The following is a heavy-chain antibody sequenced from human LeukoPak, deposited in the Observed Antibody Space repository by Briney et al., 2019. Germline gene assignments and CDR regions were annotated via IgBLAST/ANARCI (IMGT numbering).Heavy chain of an antibody. CDR1: GGTFSSYA. J-gene: IGHJ3*02. CDR2: IIPIFGTA. D-gene: IGHD3-22*01. CDR3: ASYYDSSGNMCDAFDI. Sequence: GASVKVSCKASGGTFSSYAISWVRQAPGHGLEWMGRIIPIFGTANYAQKFQGRVTITTDESTSTAYMELSSLRSEDTAVYYCASYYDSSGNMCDAFDIWGQGTMVTVSS. V-gene: IGHV1-69*05.